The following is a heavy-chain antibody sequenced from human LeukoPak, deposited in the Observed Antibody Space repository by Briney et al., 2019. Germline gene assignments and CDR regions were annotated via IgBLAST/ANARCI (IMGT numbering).Heavy chain of an antibody. J-gene: IGHJ3*02. V-gene: IGHV1-24*01. Sequence: ASVKVSCKVSGYTLTELSMHWVRQAPGKGLEWMGGFDPEDGETIYAQKLQGRVTMTEDTSTDTAYMELSSLRSEDAAVYYCATAKYSSGWYGAFDIWGQGTMVTDSS. D-gene: IGHD6-19*01. CDR2: FDPEDGET. CDR3: ATAKYSSGWYGAFDI. CDR1: GYTLTELS.